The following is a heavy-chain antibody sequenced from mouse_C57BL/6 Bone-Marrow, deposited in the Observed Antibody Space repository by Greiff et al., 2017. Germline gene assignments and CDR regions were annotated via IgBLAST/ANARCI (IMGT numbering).Heavy chain of an antibody. J-gene: IGHJ4*01. V-gene: IGHV1-69*01. CDR3: ARGWYGSSYGAMDY. D-gene: IGHD1-1*01. Sequence: QVQLQQPGAELVMPGASVKLSCKASGYTFTSYWMHWVKQRPGHGLEWIGEIDPSDSYTNYNQKFKGKSTLTVDKSSSTAYMQRSSLTSEDSAVYYCARGWYGSSYGAMDYWGQGTSVTVSS. CDR2: IDPSDSYT. CDR1: GYTFTSYW.